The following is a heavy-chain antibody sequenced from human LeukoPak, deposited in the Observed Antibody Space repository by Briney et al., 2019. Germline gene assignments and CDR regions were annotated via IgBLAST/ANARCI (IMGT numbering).Heavy chain of an antibody. CDR3: ATFRLYALGY. J-gene: IGHJ4*02. V-gene: IGHV4-31*03. Sequence: SETLSLTCTVSGGSTSSGGYPWNWLRQRPGKGLEWIGHIYKNGGTYYNPSLRSRVSISIDTSKKQFSLRLRSVTAADTAVYFCATFRLYALGYWGQGTLVTVSS. D-gene: IGHD2/OR15-2a*01. CDR2: IYKNGGT. CDR1: GGSTSSGGYP.